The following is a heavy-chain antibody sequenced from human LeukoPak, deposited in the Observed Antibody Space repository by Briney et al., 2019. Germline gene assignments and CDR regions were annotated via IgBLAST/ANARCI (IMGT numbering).Heavy chain of an antibody. CDR1: GYSFTSYW. Sequence: GESLKISCKGSGYSFTSYWISWVRQMPGKGLAWMGRIDPSDSYTNYSPSFQGHVTISADKSISTAYLQWSSLKASDTAMYYCARHPSPMVRGFISPIPYDAFDIWGQGTMVTVSS. J-gene: IGHJ3*02. CDR2: IDPSDSYT. V-gene: IGHV5-10-1*01. CDR3: ARHPSPMVRGFISPIPYDAFDI. D-gene: IGHD3-10*01.